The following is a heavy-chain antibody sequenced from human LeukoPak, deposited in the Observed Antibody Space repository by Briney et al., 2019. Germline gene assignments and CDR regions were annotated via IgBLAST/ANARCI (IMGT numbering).Heavy chain of an antibody. J-gene: IGHJ4*02. Sequence: QPGGSLRLSCAASGFTFSSYWMHWVRQVPGKGLVWVARINPGGSSITYADSVKGRFTISRDNAKNTLYLQMDSLRAEDTGVYYCARSNQAEDYWGQGTLVTVSS. CDR3: ARSNQAEDY. V-gene: IGHV3-74*01. CDR1: GFTFSSYW. CDR2: INPGGSSI. D-gene: IGHD1-14*01.